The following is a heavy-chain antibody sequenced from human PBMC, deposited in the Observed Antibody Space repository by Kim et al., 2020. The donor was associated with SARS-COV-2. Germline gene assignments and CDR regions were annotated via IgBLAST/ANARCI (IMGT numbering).Heavy chain of an antibody. V-gene: IGHV1-2*06. D-gene: IGHD3-22*01. J-gene: IGHJ6*02. CDR3: AREKIDVRWLFPEGYYYYGMDV. Sequence: ASVKVSCKASGYTFTGYYMHWVRQAPGQGLEWMGRINPNSGGTNYAQKFQGRVTMTRDTSISTAYMELSRLRSDDTAVYYCAREKIDVRWLFPEGYYYYGMDVWGQGTTVNASS. CDR2: INPNSGGT. CDR1: GYTFTGYY.